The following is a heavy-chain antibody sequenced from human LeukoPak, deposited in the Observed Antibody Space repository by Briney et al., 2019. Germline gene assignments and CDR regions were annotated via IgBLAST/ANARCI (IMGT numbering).Heavy chain of an antibody. CDR3: ASAGSGLY. Sequence: PGGSLRLSCAASGFTFNNYGMHWVRQAPGKGLEWVAVIWFDENNKYYADSVKGRFTISRDNAKNSLYLQMNSLRDEDTAVYYCASAGSGLYWGQGTLVTVSS. V-gene: IGHV3-33*01. J-gene: IGHJ4*02. CDR2: IWFDENNK. CDR1: GFTFNNYG. D-gene: IGHD6-19*01.